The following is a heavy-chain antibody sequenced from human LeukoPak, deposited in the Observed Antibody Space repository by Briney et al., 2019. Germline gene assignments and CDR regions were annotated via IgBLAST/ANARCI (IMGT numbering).Heavy chain of an antibody. CDR1: GGSISSYY. CDR2: IYYSGST. CDR3: ARGDVDTAMPDYYYYYYMDV. J-gene: IGHJ6*03. V-gene: IGHV4-59*01. Sequence: SETLSLTCTVSGGSISSYYWSWIRQPPGKGLEWIGYIYYSGSTNYNPSLKSRVIISVDTSKNQFSLKLSSVTAADTAVYYCARGDVDTAMPDYYYYYYMDVWGKGTTVTVSS. D-gene: IGHD5-18*01.